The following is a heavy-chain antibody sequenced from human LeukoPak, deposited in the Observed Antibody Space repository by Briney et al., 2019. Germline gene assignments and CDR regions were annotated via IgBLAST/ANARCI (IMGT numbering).Heavy chain of an antibody. J-gene: IGHJ3*02. CDR1: RFTFSSYW. V-gene: IGHV3-64*01. CDR2: ISSNGGST. Sequence: GGSLRLSCAASRFTFSSYWMHWVRQAPGKGLEYVSVISSNGGSTYYANSVKGRFTISRDNSKNTLFLQMGSLRAEDMAVYYCARGYAFDIWGQGTMVTVSS. CDR3: ARGYAFDI.